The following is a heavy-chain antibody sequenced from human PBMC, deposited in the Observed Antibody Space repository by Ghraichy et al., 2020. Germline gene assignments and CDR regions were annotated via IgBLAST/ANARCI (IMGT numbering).Heavy chain of an antibody. D-gene: IGHD2-15*01. CDR2: VNSDGGST. CDR1: GYTFTTDA. Sequence: GGSLRLSCSASGYTFTTDAMHWVRQPLGNGLEYVAAVNSDGGSTHYADSVKGRFTISRDNSKNTLYLQMSSLRAEDTALYYCVKETSEWWVGYFDYWGQGSLVTVSS. V-gene: IGHV3-64D*06. CDR3: VKETSEWWVGYFDY. J-gene: IGHJ4*02.